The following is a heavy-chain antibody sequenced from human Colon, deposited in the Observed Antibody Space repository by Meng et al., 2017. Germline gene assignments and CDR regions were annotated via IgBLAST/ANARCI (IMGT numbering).Heavy chain of an antibody. J-gene: IGHJ6*02. CDR3: VRHKYRSTFRNYYYFGMDV. CDR2: ISNDESDK. V-gene: IGHV3-30*04. CDR1: GFTFSAYA. Sequence: GGSLRLSCAASGFTFSAYAMHWVRQAPGKGLERVAVISNDESDKSYADSVKGRFTISRDDSKNTLYLQMSSLRPEDTGVYYCVRHKYRSTFRNYYYFGMDVWGQGTTVTVSS. D-gene: IGHD6-13*01.